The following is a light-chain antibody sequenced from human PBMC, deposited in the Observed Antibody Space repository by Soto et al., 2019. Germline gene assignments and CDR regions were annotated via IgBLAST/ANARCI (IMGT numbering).Light chain of an antibody. Sequence: EIVLTQSPATLSLSPGERSTLSCRASQSVSSNLAWYHQKPGQAPRLLIYATSSRATGIPDRFSGSGSGTDFTLTISRLEPEDFAAYYCQQYGSSPLTFGQGTRLEIK. J-gene: IGKJ5*01. CDR3: QQYGSSPLT. V-gene: IGKV3-20*01. CDR2: ATS. CDR1: QSVSSN.